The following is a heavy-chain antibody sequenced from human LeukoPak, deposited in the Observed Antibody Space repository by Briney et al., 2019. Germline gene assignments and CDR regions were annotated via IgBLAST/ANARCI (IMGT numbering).Heavy chain of an antibody. D-gene: IGHD6-13*01. V-gene: IGHV3-48*03. CDR1: GFTFSTYE. Sequence: GGSLRLSCAASGFTFSTYEMNWVRLAPGKGLEWISYISRTGNSIYYADSVKGLFTISRDSAKNSLYLQMNSLRAEDTAVYYCARGPYSSNWYVDYWGQGTLVTVAS. CDR2: ISRTGNSI. CDR3: ARGPYSSNWYVDY. J-gene: IGHJ4*02.